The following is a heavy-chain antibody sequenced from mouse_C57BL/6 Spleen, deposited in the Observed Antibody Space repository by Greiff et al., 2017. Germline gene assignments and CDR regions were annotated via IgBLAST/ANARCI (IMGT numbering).Heavy chain of an antibody. J-gene: IGHJ2*01. CDR2: IDPENGAT. CDR3: TTGYDYDSGY. Sequence: VQLQQSGAELVRPGASVKLSCTASGSNIKDDYMHWVKQRPEQGLEWIGWIDPENGATEYASKFQGKATITADTSSNTAYLQLSSLTSEDTAVYYCTTGYDYDSGYWGQGTTLTVSS. D-gene: IGHD2-4*01. CDR1: GSNIKDDY. V-gene: IGHV14-4*01.